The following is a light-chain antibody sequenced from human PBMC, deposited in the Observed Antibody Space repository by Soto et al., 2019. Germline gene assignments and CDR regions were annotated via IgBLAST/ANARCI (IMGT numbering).Light chain of an antibody. CDR2: KVS. CDR1: SSDVGSYNL. Sequence: QSALTQPASVSGSPGQSITISCTGTSSDVGSYNLVSWYQQHPGKAPKLMIYKVSKRPSGVSNRFSGSKSGNTASLTIFGLQAEDEADYYCCSYAGSSTLFGTGTKVTVL. CDR3: CSYAGSSTL. J-gene: IGLJ1*01. V-gene: IGLV2-23*02.